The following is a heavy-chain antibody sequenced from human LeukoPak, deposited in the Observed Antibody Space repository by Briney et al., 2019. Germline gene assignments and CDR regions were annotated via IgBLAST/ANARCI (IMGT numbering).Heavy chain of an antibody. CDR1: GGSFSGHY. CDR2: INHSGST. J-gene: IGHJ6*03. Sequence: SETLSLTCAVYGGSFSGHYWSWIRQPPGKGLEWIGEINHSGSTYYNPSLKSRVTISVDTSKNQFSLKLSSVTAADTAVYYCARRWDILTGYYKAYMDVWGKGTTVTISS. CDR3: ARRWDILTGYYKAYMDV. V-gene: IGHV4-34*01. D-gene: IGHD3-9*01.